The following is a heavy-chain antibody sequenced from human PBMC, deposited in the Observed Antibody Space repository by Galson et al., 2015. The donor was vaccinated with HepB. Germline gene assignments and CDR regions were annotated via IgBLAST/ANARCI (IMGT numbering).Heavy chain of an antibody. V-gene: IGHV4-31*03. CDR2: IYYSGST. CDR1: GGSISSGGYY. Sequence: TLSLTCTVSGGSISSGGYYWSWIRQRPGKGLEWIGYIYYSGSTYYNPSLKSRVTISVDTSKNQFSLKLSSVTAADTAVYYCARSHPYYYYMDVWGKGTTVTVSS. CDR3: ARSHPYYYYMDV. J-gene: IGHJ6*03.